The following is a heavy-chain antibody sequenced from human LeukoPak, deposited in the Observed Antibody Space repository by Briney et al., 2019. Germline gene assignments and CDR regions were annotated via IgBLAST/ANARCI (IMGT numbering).Heavy chain of an antibody. D-gene: IGHD4-17*01. CDR2: ISYDGSNK. Sequence: GGSLRLSCAASGFTFSSYAMHWVRQAPGKGLEWVAVISYDGSNKYYADSVKGRFTISRDNSKNTLYLQMNSLRAGDTAVYYCARWSKDYDYGDYRAYWGQGTLVTVSS. CDR1: GFTFSSYA. CDR3: ARWSKDYDYGDYRAY. J-gene: IGHJ4*02. V-gene: IGHV3-30-3*01.